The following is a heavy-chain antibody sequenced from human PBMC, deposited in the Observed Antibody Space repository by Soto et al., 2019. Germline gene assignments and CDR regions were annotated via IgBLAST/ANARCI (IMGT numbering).Heavy chain of an antibody. CDR1: GFTFSSYA. CDR2: ISGSGGST. J-gene: IGHJ4*02. V-gene: IGHV3-23*01. CDR3: AKGGPYDFWSGYFFFDY. D-gene: IGHD3-3*01. Sequence: PGGSLRLSCAASGFTFSSYAMSWVRQAPGEGLEWVSAISGSGGSTYYADSVKGRFTISRDNSKNTLYLQMNSLRAEDTAVYYCAKGGPYDFWSGYFFFDYWGQGTLVTVSS.